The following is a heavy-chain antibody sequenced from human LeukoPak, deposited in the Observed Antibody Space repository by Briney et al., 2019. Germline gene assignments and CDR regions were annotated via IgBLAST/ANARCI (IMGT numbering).Heavy chain of an antibody. CDR1: GGTFSSYA. Sequence: GASVKVSCKASGGTFSSYAISWVRQAPGQGLEWMGGIIPIFGTANYAQKLQGRVTMTTDTSTSTAYMELRSLRSDDTAVYYCASSLLLYYYGSGSLEHWGQGTLVTVSS. J-gene: IGHJ1*01. V-gene: IGHV1-69*05. CDR3: ASSLLLYYYGSGSLEH. D-gene: IGHD3-10*01. CDR2: IIPIFGTA.